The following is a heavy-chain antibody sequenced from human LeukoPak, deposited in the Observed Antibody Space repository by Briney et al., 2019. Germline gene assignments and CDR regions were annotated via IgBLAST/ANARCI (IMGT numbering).Heavy chain of an antibody. J-gene: IGHJ3*02. D-gene: IGHD6-19*01. V-gene: IGHV4-59*08. CDR3: ARLAVAGTQNAFDI. Sequence: PSETLSLTCTVSGGSISSYYWSWIRQPPGKGLEWIGYIYYSGSTNYNPSLKSRVTISVDTSKNQFSLKLSSVTATDTAVYYCARLAVAGTQNAFDIWGQGTMVTVPS. CDR2: IYYSGST. CDR1: GGSISSYY.